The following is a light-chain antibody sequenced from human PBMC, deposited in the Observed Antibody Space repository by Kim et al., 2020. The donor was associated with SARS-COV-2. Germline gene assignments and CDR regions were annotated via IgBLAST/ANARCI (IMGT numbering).Light chain of an antibody. Sequence: PGKTATITCGGEDIGTKSVHWYQQKPGQAPVLVIYYDTDRPSGIPERFSASNSGNTATLTVSRVEAGDEADYYCQVWDSGSDHWVFGGGTQLTVL. CDR1: DIGTKS. CDR2: YDT. J-gene: IGLJ3*02. CDR3: QVWDSGSDHWV. V-gene: IGLV3-21*04.